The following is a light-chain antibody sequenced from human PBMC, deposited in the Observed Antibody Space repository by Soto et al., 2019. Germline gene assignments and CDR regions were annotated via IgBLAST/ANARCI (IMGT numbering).Light chain of an antibody. J-gene: IGLJ2*01. CDR2: DVS. Sequence: QSALTQPASVSGAPGQSSAISCTGTSSDVGGYHYVSWYQQHPGKAPKLMAYDVSNRPSGVSNRFSGSKSGNTASLTISGLQAEDEADYYCSSYTSSSIVVFGGGTKLTVL. CDR3: SSYTSSSIVV. CDR1: SSDVGGYHY. V-gene: IGLV2-14*01.